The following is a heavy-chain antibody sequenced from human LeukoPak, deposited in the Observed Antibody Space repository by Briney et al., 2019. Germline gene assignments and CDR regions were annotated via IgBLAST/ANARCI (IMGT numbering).Heavy chain of an antibody. D-gene: IGHD3-9*01. CDR2: ISGSGGST. Sequence: GGSLRLSCAASGFTFSSYAMSWVRQAPGKGLEWVSAISGSGGSTYYADSVKGRFTIPRDNSKNTLYLQMNSLRAEDTAVYYCAKGGDFDWLCPTYWGQGTLVTVSS. V-gene: IGHV3-23*01. J-gene: IGHJ4*02. CDR3: AKGGDFDWLCPTY. CDR1: GFTFSSYA.